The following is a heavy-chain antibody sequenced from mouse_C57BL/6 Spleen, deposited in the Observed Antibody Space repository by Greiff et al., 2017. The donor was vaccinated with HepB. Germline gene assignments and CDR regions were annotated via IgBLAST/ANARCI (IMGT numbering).Heavy chain of an antibody. D-gene: IGHD1-1*01. V-gene: IGHV1-58*01. CDR3: AREDYYYGSNYWYFDV. Sequence: EVKLVESGAELVRPGSSVKMSCKTSGYTFTSYGINWVKQRPGQGLEWIGYIYIGNGYTEYNEKFKGKATLTSDTSSSTAYMQLSSLTSEDSAIYFCAREDYYYGSNYWYFDVWGTGTTVTVSS. J-gene: IGHJ1*03. CDR1: GYTFTSYG. CDR2: IYIGNGYT.